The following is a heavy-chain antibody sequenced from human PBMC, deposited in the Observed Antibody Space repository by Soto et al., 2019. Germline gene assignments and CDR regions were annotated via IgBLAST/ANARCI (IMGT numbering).Heavy chain of an antibody. D-gene: IGHD5-12*01. CDR2: IIHIFGTA. Sequence: GASVKVSCKASGGTFSSYAISWVRQAPGQGLEWMGGIIHIFGTANYAQKFQGRVTITADKSTSTAYMELSSLRSEDTAVYYCAIARRDGYNSAYFDYWGQGTLVTVSS. V-gene: IGHV1-69*06. CDR1: GGTFSSYA. CDR3: AIARRDGYNSAYFDY. J-gene: IGHJ4*02.